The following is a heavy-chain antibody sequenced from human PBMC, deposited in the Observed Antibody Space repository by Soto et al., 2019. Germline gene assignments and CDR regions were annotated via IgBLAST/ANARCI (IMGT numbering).Heavy chain of an antibody. Sequence: EVQLVESGGGLVQPGGSLRLSCAASGFTFSSYWMSWVRQAPGKGLEWVANIKQDGSEKYYVDSVKGRFTISRDNAKNSLYLQMNSLRGEGTAVYYCARPVVPAARYGAFDIWGQGTMVTVSS. CDR1: GFTFSSYW. D-gene: IGHD2-2*01. J-gene: IGHJ3*02. V-gene: IGHV3-7*01. CDR3: ARPVVPAARYGAFDI. CDR2: IKQDGSEK.